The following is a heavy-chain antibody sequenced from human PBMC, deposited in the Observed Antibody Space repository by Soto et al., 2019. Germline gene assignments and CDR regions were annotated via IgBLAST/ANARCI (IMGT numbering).Heavy chain of an antibody. Sequence: EVQLVESGGGLVQPGRSLRLSCAASGFVFEDYAMHWVRQAPGKGLEWVSSITWNSDSLAYTGYVKGRFTISRDNAKNSLYLEMDSLRPEDTALYYCTKSRGVAGRPLDDWGQGTLVTVSS. CDR3: TKSRGVAGRPLDD. CDR1: GFVFEDYA. D-gene: IGHD6-6*01. V-gene: IGHV3-9*01. J-gene: IGHJ4*02. CDR2: ITWNSDSL.